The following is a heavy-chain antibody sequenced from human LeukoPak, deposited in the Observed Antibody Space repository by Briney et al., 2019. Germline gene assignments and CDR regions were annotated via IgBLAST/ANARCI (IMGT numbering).Heavy chain of an antibody. V-gene: IGHV1-24*01. J-gene: IGHJ4*02. CDR3: ATVRPAWGALDY. CDR2: FDPEDGET. CDR1: GYTLTELS. Sequence: ASVKVSCKVSGYTLTELSMHWVRQAPGKGLEWMGGFDPEDGETIYAQKFQRRVTMTEDTSTDTAYMELSSLRSEDTAVYYCATVRPAWGALDYWGQGTLVTVSS. D-gene: IGHD3-16*01.